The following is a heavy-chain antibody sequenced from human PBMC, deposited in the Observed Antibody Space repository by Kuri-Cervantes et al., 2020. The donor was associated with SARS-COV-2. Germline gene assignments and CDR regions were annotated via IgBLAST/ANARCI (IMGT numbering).Heavy chain of an antibody. V-gene: IGHV4-39*01. J-gene: IGHJ4*02. CDR3: VRHPPIAVADYYFDY. CDR1: GASISSSNYY. CDR2: ISYSGST. D-gene: IGHD6-19*01. Sequence: ESLKISCTVSGASISSSNYYWGWIRQPPGKGLEWIGSISYSGSTYYNPSLKSRVTISIDTSKNQFSLRLSSVTAADTAVYYCVRHPPIAVADYYFDYWGQGALVTVSS.